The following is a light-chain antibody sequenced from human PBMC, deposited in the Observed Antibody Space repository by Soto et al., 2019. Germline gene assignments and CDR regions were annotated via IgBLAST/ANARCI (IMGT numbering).Light chain of an antibody. CDR3: MQSLQNSYT. J-gene: IGKJ2*01. Sequence: DFVMTQSPLSLPVTPGEPASSSCRASQSLLHSNGYNYLECYLQKPGQSPQLLIYLGSNRASGGPDMFSGSGAGQDFTLKISRVEAEDVGVYYCMQSLQNSYTFGQGTKLEIK. CDR1: QSLLHSNGYNY. V-gene: IGKV2-28*01. CDR2: LGS.